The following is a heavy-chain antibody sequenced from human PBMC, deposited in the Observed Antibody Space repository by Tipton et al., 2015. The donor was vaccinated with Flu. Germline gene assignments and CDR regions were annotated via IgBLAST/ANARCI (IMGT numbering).Heavy chain of an antibody. Sequence: TLSLTCAVSGDSIRGPYYWGWVRQPPGKGLEWIGNIFHTGTMYYNPSLKSRLTLSVDRSKNQFSLKLTSVAAAGTAVYFCARRDFSNYVSEPKNWFDPWGPGVLVSVSS. V-gene: IGHV4-38-2*01. D-gene: IGHD4-11*01. J-gene: IGHJ5*02. CDR1: GDSIRGPYY. CDR2: IFHTGTM. CDR3: ARRDFSNYVSEPKNWFDP.